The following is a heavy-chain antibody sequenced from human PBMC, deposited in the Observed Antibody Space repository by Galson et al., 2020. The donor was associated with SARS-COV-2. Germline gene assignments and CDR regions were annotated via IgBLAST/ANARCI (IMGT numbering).Heavy chain of an antibody. Sequence: GGSLRLSCAASGFTFSSYWMSWVRQAPGKGLEWVANIKQDGSEKYYVDSVKGRFTISRDNAKNSLYLQMNSLRAEDTAVYYCASSSGSYDDAFDIWGQGTMVTVSS. CDR2: IKQDGSEK. CDR3: ASSSGSYDDAFDI. CDR1: GFTFSSYW. J-gene: IGHJ3*02. D-gene: IGHD1-26*01. V-gene: IGHV3-7*01.